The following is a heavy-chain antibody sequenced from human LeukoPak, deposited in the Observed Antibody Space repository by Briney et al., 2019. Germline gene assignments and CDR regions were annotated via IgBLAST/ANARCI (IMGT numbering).Heavy chain of an antibody. CDR3: ARGGGAWMVDY. D-gene: IGHD1-26*01. J-gene: IGHJ4*02. CDR2: INHSGST. V-gene: IGHV4-34*01. Sequence: SETLSLTCAVYGGSFSGYYWSWIRQPPGKGLEWIGEINHSGSTNYNPSLKSRVTISVDTSKNQFSLKLSSVTAADTAVCYCARGGGAWMVDYWGQGTLVTVSS. CDR1: GGSFSGYY.